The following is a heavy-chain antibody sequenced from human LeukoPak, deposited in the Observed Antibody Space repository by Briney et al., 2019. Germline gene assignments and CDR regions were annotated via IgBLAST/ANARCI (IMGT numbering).Heavy chain of an antibody. CDR3: ASYTGDYALGY. D-gene: IGHD4-17*01. CDR1: GGSISSGGYY. J-gene: IGHJ4*02. Sequence: SETLSLTCTVSGGSISSGGYYWSWIRQPPGKRLEWIGYISNSGSTNYNPSLKSRVTMSLDTSKNQFSLKLTSLTAADTAVYYCASYTGDYALGYWGQGALVTVSS. V-gene: IGHV4-61*08. CDR2: ISNSGST.